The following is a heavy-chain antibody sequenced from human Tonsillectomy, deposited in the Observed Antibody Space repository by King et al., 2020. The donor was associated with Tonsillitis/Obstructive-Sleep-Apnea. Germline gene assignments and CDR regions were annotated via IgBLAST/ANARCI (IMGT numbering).Heavy chain of an antibody. CDR1: GFTFSNAW. V-gene: IGHV3-15*01. CDR3: TTGLRYNNGWFPEDDAFDV. CDR2: IKSKADSVTT. D-gene: IGHD6-19*01. J-gene: IGHJ3*01. Sequence: VQLVESGGGLVKPGGSLRLSCAASGFTFSNAWMNWVRQAPGKGLEWVGHIKSKADSVTTDYAAPVKGRFTISRDDSKNTLYVQMNSLKTEDTAVYYCTTGLRYNNGWFPEDDAFDVWGQGTLVTVSS.